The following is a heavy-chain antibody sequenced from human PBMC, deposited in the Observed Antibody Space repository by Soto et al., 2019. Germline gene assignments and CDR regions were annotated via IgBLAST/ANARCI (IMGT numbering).Heavy chain of an antibody. Sequence: GESLKISCNGSGYSFTSYWIGWVLQMPGKGLEWMGIIYPGDSDIRYSPSFQGQVTISADKSISTAYLQWSSLKASDTAMYYCASCDSSGYYSAFDIWGQGTMVTVSS. V-gene: IGHV5-51*01. CDR3: ASCDSSGYYSAFDI. CDR2: IYPGDSDI. D-gene: IGHD3-22*01. J-gene: IGHJ3*02. CDR1: GYSFTSYW.